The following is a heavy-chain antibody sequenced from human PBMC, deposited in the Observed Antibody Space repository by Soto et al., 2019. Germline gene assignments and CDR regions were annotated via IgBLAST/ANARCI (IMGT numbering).Heavy chain of an antibody. D-gene: IGHD6-19*01. Sequence: EVQLVESGGGLVKPGGSLRVSCAASGFTFSSYSMNWVRQAPGKGLEWVSSISGSSRYIYYADAEKGRFTISRDNDKNTLYLEMNSLRVEDTAVYYCARVPRSGWDWGQGTLVPVCS. CDR1: GFTFSSYS. V-gene: IGHV3-21*01. J-gene: IGHJ4*02. CDR3: ARVPRSGWD. CDR2: ISGSSRYI.